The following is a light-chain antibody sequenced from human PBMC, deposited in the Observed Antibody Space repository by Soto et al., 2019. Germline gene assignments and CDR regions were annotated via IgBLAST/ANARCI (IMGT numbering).Light chain of an antibody. Sequence: DIQMTQSPSTLSASVGDTVTITCRASQGVSTWLAWYQQTPGKAPKLLMYDASTLESGAPARFSGSGSGTEFTLTISSLQPEDFATYHCQEYKTWTFGQGTKVDIK. CDR1: QGVSTW. CDR3: QEYKTWT. V-gene: IGKV1-5*01. CDR2: DAS. J-gene: IGKJ1*01.